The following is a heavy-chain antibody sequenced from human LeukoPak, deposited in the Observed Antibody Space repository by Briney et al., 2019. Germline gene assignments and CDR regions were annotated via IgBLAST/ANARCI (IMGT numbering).Heavy chain of an antibody. CDR2: INPSGGST. J-gene: IGHJ3*02. D-gene: IGHD2-15*01. CDR3: ARVVGWQGDVCDI. V-gene: IGHV1-46*01. Sequence: ASVKVSCTASGYTFTIYYMPWVRQAPGQGLEWMGIINPSGGSTSYAQKFQGRVTMTRDTSTSTVYMELSSLRSEDTAVYYCARVVGWQGDVCDIWGQGTMVTVSS. CDR1: GYTFTIYY.